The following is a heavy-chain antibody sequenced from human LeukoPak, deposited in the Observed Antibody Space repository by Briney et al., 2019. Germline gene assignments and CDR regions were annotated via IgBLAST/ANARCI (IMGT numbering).Heavy chain of an antibody. CDR2: FDPEDGET. V-gene: IGHV1-24*01. Sequence: ASVKLSCKVSGYTLTELSMHWVRQAPGKGLEWVGGFDPEDGETIYAQTFQGRFTMTEDTSTDTAYMELSSLRSEDTAVYYCGADSGYCTNGVCYIIDYWGQETVDTVSS. CDR1: GYTLTELS. J-gene: IGHJ4*02. D-gene: IGHD2-8*01. CDR3: GADSGYCTNGVCYIIDY.